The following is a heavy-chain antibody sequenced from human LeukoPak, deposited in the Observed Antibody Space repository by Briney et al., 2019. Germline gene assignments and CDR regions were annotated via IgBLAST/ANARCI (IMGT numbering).Heavy chain of an antibody. D-gene: IGHD3-10*01. CDR1: GGSLSSYY. CDR3: AREKGGLLIDY. Sequence: SETLSLTCTVSGGSLSSYYWSWIRQPPGKGLEWIGYIYYSGSTNYNPSLKSRVTISVDTSKNQFSLKLSSVTAADTAVYYCAREKGGLLIDYWGQGTLVTVSS. CDR2: IYYSGST. J-gene: IGHJ4*02. V-gene: IGHV4-59*01.